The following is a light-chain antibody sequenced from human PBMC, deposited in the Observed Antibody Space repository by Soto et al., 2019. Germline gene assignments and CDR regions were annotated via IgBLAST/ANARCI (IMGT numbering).Light chain of an antibody. CDR1: QSVSSS. CDR2: GAS. J-gene: IGKJ2*01. CDR3: QQYNKWPRT. Sequence: EVVMTQSPAPLSVSPGDRATLSCRASQSVSSSLAWYQQKPGQAPRLLIYGASTRATGIPARFSGSGSGTEFTLTISSLQSEDFAVYYCQQYNKWPRTFGQGTELEIK. V-gene: IGKV3-15*01.